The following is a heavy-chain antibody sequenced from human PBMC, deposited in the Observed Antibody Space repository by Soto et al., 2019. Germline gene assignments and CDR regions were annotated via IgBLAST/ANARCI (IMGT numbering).Heavy chain of an antibody. CDR1: GGSISSYY. V-gene: IGHV4-59*08. CDR2: IYYSGST. Sequence: SETLSLTCTVSGGSISSYYWSWIRQPPGKGLEWIGYIYYSGSTNYNPSLKSRVTISVDTSKNQFSLKLSSVTAADTAIYYCARQSDPYKWFDPWGQGTLVTVSS. J-gene: IGHJ5*02. CDR3: ARQSDPYKWFDP.